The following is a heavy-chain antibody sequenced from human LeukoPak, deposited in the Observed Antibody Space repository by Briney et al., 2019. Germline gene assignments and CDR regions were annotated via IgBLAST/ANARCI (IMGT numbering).Heavy chain of an antibody. Sequence: KASCKASGGIYRRYSITWVRQASGEGLEWVGGIVPPLGTANYAQKFQVRVTINTDESTHPAYMELTSLTSEDAAVYYCTTYGSNIAEYFEHWGQGTLVSVSS. CDR3: TTYGSNIAEYFEH. D-gene: IGHD4-23*01. J-gene: IGHJ1*01. V-gene: IGHV1-69*16. CDR2: IVPPLGTA. CDR1: GGIYRRYS.